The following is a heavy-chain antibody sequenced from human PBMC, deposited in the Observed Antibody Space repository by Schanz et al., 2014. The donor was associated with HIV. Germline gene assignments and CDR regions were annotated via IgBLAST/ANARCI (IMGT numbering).Heavy chain of an antibody. V-gene: IGHV3-7*01. CDR1: GFTLSSYW. CDR2: IKQDGSEK. Sequence: EVQLVESGGGLVQPGGSLRLSCAVSGFTLSSYWMNWVRQAPGKGLEWVANIKQDGSEKHYVDSVKGRFTISRDNAKNSVYLQMNSLRGEDTAVYYCARSYYYDGSPLPLDSWGQGTLVTVSS. CDR3: ARSYYYDGSPLPLDS. D-gene: IGHD3-22*01. J-gene: IGHJ4*02.